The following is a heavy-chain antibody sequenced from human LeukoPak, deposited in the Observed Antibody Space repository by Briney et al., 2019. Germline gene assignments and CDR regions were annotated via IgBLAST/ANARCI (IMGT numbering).Heavy chain of an antibody. D-gene: IGHD3-10*01. CDR3: AITMVRGAHFDY. Sequence: PGGSLRLSCAASGFTFSSHWMSWVRQAPGKGLEWVANIKQDGSEKYYVDSVTGRFTISRDNSKNSLYLQMNSLRAEDTAVYYCAITMVRGAHFDYWGQGTLVTVSS. J-gene: IGHJ4*02. CDR2: IKQDGSEK. V-gene: IGHV3-7*01. CDR1: GFTFSSHW.